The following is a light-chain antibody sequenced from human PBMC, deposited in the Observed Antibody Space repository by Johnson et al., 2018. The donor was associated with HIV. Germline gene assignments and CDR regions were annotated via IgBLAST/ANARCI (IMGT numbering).Light chain of an antibody. J-gene: IGLJ1*01. Sequence: QSVLTQPPSVSAAPGQKVTISCSGSSSNIGNNYVSWYQQLPGTAPKLLIYENNKRPSGIPDRFSGSKSGTSATLGITGLQTGDEADYYCGTWDSSLSPYVCGTGTKVTFL. V-gene: IGLV1-51*02. CDR3: GTWDSSLSPYV. CDR2: ENN. CDR1: SSNIGNNY.